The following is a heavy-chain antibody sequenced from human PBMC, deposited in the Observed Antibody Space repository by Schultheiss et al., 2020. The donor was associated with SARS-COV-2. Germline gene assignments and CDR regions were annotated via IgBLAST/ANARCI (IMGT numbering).Heavy chain of an antibody. Sequence: SETLSLTCTVSGGSISSSSYYWGWIRQPPGKGLEWIGYIYYSGSTYYNPSLKSRVTISVDTSKNQFSLKLRSVTATDTAVYYCASTSDIVVAVATAWGQGTLVTVSS. V-gene: IGHV4-39*01. D-gene: IGHD2-15*01. CDR3: ASTSDIVVAVATA. CDR1: GGSISSSSYY. J-gene: IGHJ1*01. CDR2: IYYSGST.